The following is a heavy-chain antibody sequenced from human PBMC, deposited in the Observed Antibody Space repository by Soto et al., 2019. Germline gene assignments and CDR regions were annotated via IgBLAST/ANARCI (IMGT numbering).Heavy chain of an antibody. V-gene: IGHV1-8*01. D-gene: IGHD3-10*01. CDR1: GYTFTSYD. J-gene: IGHJ6*03. CDR3: ARGRYYGSGNGYYYYYMDV. CDR2: MNPNSGNT. Sequence: GASVKVSCKASGYTFTSYDINWVRQATGQGLEWMGWMNPNSGNTGYAQKFQGRVTMTRNTSISTAYMELSSLRSEDTAVYYCARGRYYGSGNGYYYYYMDVWGKGTTVTVSS.